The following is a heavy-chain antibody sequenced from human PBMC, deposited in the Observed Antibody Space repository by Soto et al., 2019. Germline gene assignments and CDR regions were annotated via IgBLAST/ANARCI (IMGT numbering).Heavy chain of an antibody. D-gene: IGHD2-21*01. CDR3: ARLYSDWFDP. J-gene: IGHJ5*02. CDR1: GYTFNSYD. Sequence: GASVKVSCKAAGYTFNSYDVYWVRQMPGKGLEWMGIIYPGDSDTRYSPSFQGQVTISADKSISTAYLQWSSLKASDTAMYYCARLYSDWFDPWGQGTLVTVSS. CDR2: IYPGDSDT. V-gene: IGHV5-51*01.